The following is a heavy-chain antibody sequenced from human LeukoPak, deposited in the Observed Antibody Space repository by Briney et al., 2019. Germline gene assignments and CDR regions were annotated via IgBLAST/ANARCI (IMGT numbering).Heavy chain of an antibody. D-gene: IGHD6-13*01. CDR2: IRSKADSYTT. Sequence: GGSLRLSCAASGFTFSGSAMHWVRQASGKGLGWLGRIRSKADSYTTAYAASVKGRFIVSRDDSKNTAYLQMNSLKTEDTAVYYCRAAANLNDYWGQGTLVTVSS. CDR3: RAAANLNDY. J-gene: IGHJ4*02. CDR1: GFTFSGSA. V-gene: IGHV3-73*01.